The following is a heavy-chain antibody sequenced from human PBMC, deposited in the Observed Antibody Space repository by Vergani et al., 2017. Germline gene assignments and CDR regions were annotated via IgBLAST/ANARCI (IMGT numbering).Heavy chain of an antibody. Sequence: EVQLVESGGGLVPPGRSLRLSCAASGFSFGDYAMTWVRQAPGKGLEWVAFIRNKDNGGTTEYASSVKGRFTISRDDSKRLSYLQLGVLKTEDTAVYFCSRGRGYSFGYSDYWGQGTLVTVSS. D-gene: IGHD5-18*01. CDR1: GFSFGDYA. J-gene: IGHJ4*02. CDR3: SRGRGYSFGYSDY. V-gene: IGHV3-49*04. CDR2: IRNKDNGGTT.